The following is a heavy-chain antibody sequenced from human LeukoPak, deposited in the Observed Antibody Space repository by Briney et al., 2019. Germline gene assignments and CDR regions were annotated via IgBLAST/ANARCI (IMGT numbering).Heavy chain of an antibody. Sequence: GESLKISCKGSGYSFASYWIGWVRQMPGKGLERMGIIYPGDSDTRYSPSFQGQVTISADKSISTAYLQWSSLKASDTAMYYCARHSGSGSTKNYYYYYMDVWGKGTTVTVSS. CDR2: IYPGDSDT. CDR1: GYSFASYW. D-gene: IGHD3-10*01. J-gene: IGHJ6*03. V-gene: IGHV5-51*01. CDR3: ARHSGSGSTKNYYYYYMDV.